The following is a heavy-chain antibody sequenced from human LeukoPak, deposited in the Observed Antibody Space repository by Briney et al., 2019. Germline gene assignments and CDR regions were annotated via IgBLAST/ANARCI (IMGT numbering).Heavy chain of an antibody. V-gene: IGHV4-61*02. D-gene: IGHD2-15*01. CDR1: GVSISSDSYY. Sequence: SETLSLACTVSGVSISSDSYYWSWIRQPAGKGLEWIGRFYTSGTTNYNPSLKSRVTISVDTSKNQFSLKLRSVTAADTALYYCARSELSCSGGSCPTRYAFDIWGQGTVVTASS. CDR3: ARSELSCSGGSCPTRYAFDI. CDR2: FYTSGTT. J-gene: IGHJ3*02.